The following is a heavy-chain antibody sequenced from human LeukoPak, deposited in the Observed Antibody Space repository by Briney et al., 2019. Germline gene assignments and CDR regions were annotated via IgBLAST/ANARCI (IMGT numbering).Heavy chain of an antibody. CDR3: ARELTCSSTSCYGRWFDP. CDR2: IYSGGST. Sequence: GGSLRLSCAASGFSVSSNYMSWVRQAPGKGLEWVSVIYSGGSTYYADSVKGRFTISRDNSKNTLYLQMNSLRAEDTAVYYCARELTCSSTSCYGRWFDPWGQGTLVTVSS. D-gene: IGHD2-2*01. J-gene: IGHJ5*02. V-gene: IGHV3-53*01. CDR1: GFSVSSNY.